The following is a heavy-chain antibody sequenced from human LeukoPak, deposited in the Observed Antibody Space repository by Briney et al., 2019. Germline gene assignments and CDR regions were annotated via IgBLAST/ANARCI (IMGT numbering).Heavy chain of an antibody. Sequence: SVKVSCKASGGTFSSYAISWVRQAPGQGLEWMGGIIPIFGTANYAQKFQGRVTITADESTCTAYMELSSLRSEDTAVYYCASSADYYDSSGYLFWGQGTLVTVSS. CDR2: IIPIFGTA. D-gene: IGHD3-22*01. CDR1: GGTFSSYA. CDR3: ASSADYYDSSGYLF. V-gene: IGHV1-69*13. J-gene: IGHJ4*02.